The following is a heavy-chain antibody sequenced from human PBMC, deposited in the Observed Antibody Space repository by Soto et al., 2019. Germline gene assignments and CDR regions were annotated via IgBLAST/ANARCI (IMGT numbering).Heavy chain of an antibody. J-gene: IGHJ4*01. CDR3: TTESYTTMLEVRFDY. CDR1: GFAFSNAW. Sequence: EVQLVESGGGLVKPGWSLRLSCAASGFAFSNAWINWVRQAPGKGLEWVGRINSKGHGGTTDFAAPVRGRFAITRDDSGNMVYMQMNSLNTEDTAVYYCTTESYTTMLEVRFDYWSHGNLVTVSS. D-gene: IGHD3-22*01. CDR2: INSKGHGGTT. V-gene: IGHV3-15*07.